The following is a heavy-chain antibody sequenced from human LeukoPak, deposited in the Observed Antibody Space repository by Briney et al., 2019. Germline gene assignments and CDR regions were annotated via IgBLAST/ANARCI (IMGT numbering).Heavy chain of an antibody. CDR2: IYYSGNT. V-gene: IGHV4-39*07. D-gene: IGHD6-25*01. Sequence: SQTLSLTCTVSGGSISSSSYYWGWIRQPPGKGLERIGSIYYSGNTNYNPSLKSRVTMSLDTSKSQFSLKVSSVTAADTAVYYCARDSGTSYYFDCWGQGTLVTVSS. CDR1: GGSISSSSYY. J-gene: IGHJ4*02. CDR3: ARDSGTSYYFDC.